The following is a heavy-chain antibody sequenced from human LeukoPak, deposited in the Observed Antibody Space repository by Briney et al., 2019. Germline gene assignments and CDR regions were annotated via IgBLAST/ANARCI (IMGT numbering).Heavy chain of an antibody. Sequence: PSETLSPTCAVYGGTFSSYYWSWIRQPPGKGLEWIGEINHSGSTNYNPSLKSRVTISLDTSKNQFSLKLSSVTAADTAVYYCAGRVGATTIDYWGQGTLVTVSS. D-gene: IGHD1-26*01. CDR3: AGRVGATTIDY. V-gene: IGHV4-34*08. CDR1: GGTFSSYY. J-gene: IGHJ4*02. CDR2: INHSGST.